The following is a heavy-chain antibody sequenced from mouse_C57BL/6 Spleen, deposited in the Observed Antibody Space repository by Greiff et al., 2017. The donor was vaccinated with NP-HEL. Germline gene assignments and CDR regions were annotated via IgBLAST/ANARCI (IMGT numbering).Heavy chain of an antibody. J-gene: IGHJ2*01. CDR2: IDPSDSET. D-gene: IGHD1-1*01. Sequence: VQLQQSGAELVRPGSSVKLSCKASGYTFTSYWMHWVKQRPIQGLEWIGNIDPSDSETHYNQKFKDKATLTVDKSSSTAYMQLSSLTSEDSAVYYCARDGLGNYFDYWGQGTTLTVSS. CDR3: ARDGLGNYFDY. V-gene: IGHV1-52*01. CDR1: GYTFTSYW.